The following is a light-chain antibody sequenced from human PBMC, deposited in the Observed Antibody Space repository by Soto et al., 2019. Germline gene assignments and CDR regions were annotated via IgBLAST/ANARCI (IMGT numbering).Light chain of an antibody. J-gene: IGLJ2*01. V-gene: IGLV1-40*01. CDR1: SSNIGAGYD. CDR2: GNT. Sequence: QAVVTQPPSVSGAPGQRVTISCTGSSSNIGAGYDVHWYQQLPGRAPKLLSYGNTNRPSGVPDRFSGSKSGTSASLAITGLEAEDEADYYCLSFDSSLSVVFGRGTKLTVL. CDR3: LSFDSSLSVV.